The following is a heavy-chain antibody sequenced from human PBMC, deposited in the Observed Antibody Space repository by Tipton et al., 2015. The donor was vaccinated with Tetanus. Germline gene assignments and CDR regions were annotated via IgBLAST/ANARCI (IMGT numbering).Heavy chain of an antibody. CDR2: ISSSSSYI. J-gene: IGHJ5*02. D-gene: IGHD3-22*01. V-gene: IGHV3-21*01. CDR1: GFTFSSYS. CDR3: AGDGLDSSGYYDNWFDP. Sequence: CAASGFTFSSYSMNWVRQAPGKGLEWVSSISSSSSYIYYADSVKGRFTISRDNAKNSLYLQMNSLRAEDTAVYYCAGDGLDSSGYYDNWFDPWGQGTLVTVSS.